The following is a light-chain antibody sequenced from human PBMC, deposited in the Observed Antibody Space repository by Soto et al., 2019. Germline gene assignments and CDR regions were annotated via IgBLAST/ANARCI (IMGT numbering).Light chain of an antibody. J-gene: IGLJ2*01. CDR1: RGPSRYA. CDR3: QTWGTGIVV. Sequence: QLVLTQSPSASASLGASVKLTCTLSRGPSRYAIAWHQQQPEKGPRYLMKLNSDGSHSKGDGIPDRFSGSSSGAERYLTISSLQSEDEADYYCQTWGTGIVVFGGGTKLTVL. CDR2: LNSDGSH. V-gene: IGLV4-69*01.